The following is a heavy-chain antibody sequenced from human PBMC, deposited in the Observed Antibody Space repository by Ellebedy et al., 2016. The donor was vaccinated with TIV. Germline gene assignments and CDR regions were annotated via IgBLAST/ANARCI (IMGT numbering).Heavy chain of an antibody. V-gene: IGHV3-33*08. J-gene: IGHJ2*01. CDR3: ARDKSPGDNWYFDL. CDR2: IWYDGSNK. Sequence: GESLKISCAASGFTFSSYGMHWVRQAPGKGLEWVAVIWYDGSNKYYADSVKGRFTISRDNSKNTLSLQVNSLRPEDTALYFCARDKSPGDNWYFDLWGRGTLVTVSS. CDR1: GFTFSSYG. D-gene: IGHD2-21*01.